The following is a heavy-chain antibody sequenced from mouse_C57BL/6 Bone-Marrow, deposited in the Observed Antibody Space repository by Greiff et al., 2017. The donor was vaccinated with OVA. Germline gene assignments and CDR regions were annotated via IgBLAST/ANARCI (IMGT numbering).Heavy chain of an antibody. CDR3: ALIPYYAMDY. CDR2: IHPNSGST. J-gene: IGHJ4*01. Sequence: QVQLQQPGAELVKPGASVKLSCKASGYTFTSYWMHWVKQRPGQGLEWIGMIHPNSGSTNYNEKFKSKATLTVYKSSSTAYMQLSSLTSEDSAVYYCALIPYYAMDYWGQGTSVTVSS. V-gene: IGHV1-64*01. CDR1: GYTFTSYW.